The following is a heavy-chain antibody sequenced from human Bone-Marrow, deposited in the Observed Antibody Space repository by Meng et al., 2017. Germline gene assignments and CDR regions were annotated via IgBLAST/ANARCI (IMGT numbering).Heavy chain of an antibody. CDR1: GYTFTSYY. Sequence: ASVKVSCKASGYTFTSYYMHWLRQAPGQGLEWMGIINPSGGSTSYAQKFQGRVTMTRDTSTSTVYMELSSLRSEDTAVYYCARMSSYYDSSGYYYAGEYFQHWGQGTLVTVSS. CDR3: ARMSSYYDSSGYYYAGEYFQH. J-gene: IGHJ1*01. V-gene: IGHV1-46*01. D-gene: IGHD3-22*01. CDR2: INPSGGST.